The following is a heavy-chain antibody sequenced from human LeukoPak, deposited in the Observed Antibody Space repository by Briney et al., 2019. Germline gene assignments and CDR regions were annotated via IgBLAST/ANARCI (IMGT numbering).Heavy chain of an antibody. CDR1: GGSISINSYY. Sequence: PSETLSLTCSVSGGSISINSYYWDWIRQSPGKGLEWLGSLYFRGNTYYNLSLKSRVSISVDTSKNQFSLRLNSVTAADTAVYFCARQSSPFYFVDYWGQGIPVTVSS. CDR3: ARQSSPFYFVDY. CDR2: LYFRGNT. J-gene: IGHJ4*02. D-gene: IGHD2/OR15-2a*01. V-gene: IGHV4-39*07.